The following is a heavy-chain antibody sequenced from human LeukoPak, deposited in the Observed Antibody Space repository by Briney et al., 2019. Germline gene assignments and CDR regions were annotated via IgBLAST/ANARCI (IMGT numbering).Heavy chain of an antibody. CDR1: GYTFTSYY. D-gene: IGHD3-10*01. V-gene: IGHV1-46*01. Sequence: GASVKVSCKASGYTFTSYYMHWVRQAPGQGLEWMGIINPSGGSTSYAQKFQGRVTMTRDTSTSTVYMELSSLRSEDTAVYYCARILWFGESHDDYYGVDVWGQGTTVTVSS. CDR3: ARILWFGESHDDYYGVDV. CDR2: INPSGGST. J-gene: IGHJ6*02.